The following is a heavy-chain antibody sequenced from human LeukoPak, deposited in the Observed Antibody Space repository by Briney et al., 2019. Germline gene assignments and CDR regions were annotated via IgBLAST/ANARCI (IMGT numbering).Heavy chain of an antibody. CDR3: ASEIIFGSFDY. J-gene: IGHJ4*02. D-gene: IGHD3-3*01. Sequence: GASVKVSCKASGGTFSSYAISWVRQAPGQGLEWMGGIIPIFGTANYAQKFQGRVTITADKSTSTAYMELSSLRAEDTAVYYCASEIIFGSFDYWGQGTLVTVSS. CDR2: IIPIFGTA. V-gene: IGHV1-69*06. CDR1: GGTFSSYA.